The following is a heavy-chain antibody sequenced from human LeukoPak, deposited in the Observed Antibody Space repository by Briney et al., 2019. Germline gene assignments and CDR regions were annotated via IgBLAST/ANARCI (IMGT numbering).Heavy chain of an antibody. CDR2: IIPIFGTA. V-gene: IGHV1-69*13. J-gene: IGHJ3*02. CDR1: GGTFSSYA. Sequence: GASVKVSCKASGGTFSSYAISWVRQAPGQGLKWMGGIIPIFGTANYAQKFQGRVTITADESTSTAYMELSSLRSEDTAVYYRARARRRGYSYGRNDAFDIWGQGTMVTVSS. D-gene: IGHD5-18*01. CDR3: ARARRRGYSYGRNDAFDI.